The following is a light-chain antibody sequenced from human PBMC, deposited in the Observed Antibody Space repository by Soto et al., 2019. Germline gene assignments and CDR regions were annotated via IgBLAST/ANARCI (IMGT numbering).Light chain of an antibody. J-gene: IGKJ1*01. Sequence: ETVLTQSPGTLSLSPGERATLSCRASQTVRSNYLAWYRQTPGQAPRLLIYGASNRATGIADRFSGSGSGTDVTLIISRLEPEDFARYYCQQYAGAPWTFGQGTKVEIK. CDR3: QQYAGAPWT. CDR1: QTVRSNY. V-gene: IGKV3-20*01. CDR2: GAS.